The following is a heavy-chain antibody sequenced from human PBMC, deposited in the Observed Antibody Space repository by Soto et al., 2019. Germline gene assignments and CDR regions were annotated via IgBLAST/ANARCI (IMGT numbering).Heavy chain of an antibody. V-gene: IGHV1-3*01. CDR2: INSGNGNT. Sequence: ASVKVSCKASGYSFTSYGMHWVRQAPGQRLEWMGWINSGNGNTQYSQKFQGRVTITRDTSASTAYMELSSLRSEDTAVYFCARASYGSGTSYYQYLRQGTLVTVSS. J-gene: IGHJ1*01. CDR1: GYSFTSYG. D-gene: IGHD3-10*01. CDR3: ARASYGSGTSYYQY.